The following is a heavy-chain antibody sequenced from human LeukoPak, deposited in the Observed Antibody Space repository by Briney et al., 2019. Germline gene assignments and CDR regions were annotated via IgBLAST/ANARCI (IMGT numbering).Heavy chain of an antibody. Sequence: PSETLSLTCAVYGGSFSGYYWSWIRQPPGKGLEWIGEINHSGSTNYNPSLKSRVTISVDTSKSQFSLKLSSVTAADTAVYYCARVPIISGYFDYWGQGTLVTVSS. CDR1: GGSFSGYY. CDR3: ARVPIISGYFDY. CDR2: INHSGST. D-gene: IGHD3-10*01. V-gene: IGHV4-34*01. J-gene: IGHJ4*02.